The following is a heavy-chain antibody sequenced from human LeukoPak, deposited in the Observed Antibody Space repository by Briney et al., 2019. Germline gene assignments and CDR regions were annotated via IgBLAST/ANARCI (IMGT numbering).Heavy chain of an antibody. D-gene: IGHD3-10*01. CDR2: IYYSGST. CDR3: ARLGDGSGSSFDY. V-gene: IGHV4-61*07. Sequence: EXIGYIYYSGSTNYNPSLKSRVTISVDTSKNQFSLKLSSVTAADTAVYYCARLGDGSGSSFDYWGQGTLVTVSS. J-gene: IGHJ4*02.